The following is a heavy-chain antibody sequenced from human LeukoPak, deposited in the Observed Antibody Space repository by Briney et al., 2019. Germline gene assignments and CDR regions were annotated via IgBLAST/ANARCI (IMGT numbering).Heavy chain of an antibody. J-gene: IGHJ4*02. CDR3: VKNDGWFHLAQ. CDR1: GFNFRDHW. CDR2: IKNDGSET. D-gene: IGHD6-19*01. Sequence: GGSLRLSCAVSGFNFRDHWMDWVRQAPGKGLEWVGHIKNDGSETYYLDSLKGRFSISRDNTNNALYLQMNSLRVEDTAVYYCVKNDGWFHLAQWGQGTLVTVSS. V-gene: IGHV3-7*03.